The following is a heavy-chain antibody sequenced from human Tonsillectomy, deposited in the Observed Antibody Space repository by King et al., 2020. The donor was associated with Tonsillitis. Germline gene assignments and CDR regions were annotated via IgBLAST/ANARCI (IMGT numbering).Heavy chain of an antibody. V-gene: IGHV3-30*02. J-gene: IGHJ4*02. CDR1: GFTFSSYG. CDR3: AKDSTDYGVNFDY. Sequence: VQLVESGGGVVQPGGSLGLSCAASGFTFSSYGMHWVRQAPGKGLEWVAFVRYDGSNKDYADSVKGRFTISRDNSKKTLYLQMNSLRAEDTAVYYRAKDSTDYGVNFDYCGQGTLVTVSS. D-gene: IGHD4-17*01. CDR2: VRYDGSNK.